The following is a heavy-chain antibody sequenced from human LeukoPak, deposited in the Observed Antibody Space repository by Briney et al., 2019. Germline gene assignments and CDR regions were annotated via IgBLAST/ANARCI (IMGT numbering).Heavy chain of an antibody. CDR2: IYYSGST. CDR1: GGSISSGDYY. V-gene: IGHV4-30-4*01. J-gene: IGHJ6*02. D-gene: IGHD3-10*01. Sequence: SQTLSLTCTVSGGSISSGDYYWSWIRQPPGKGLEWIGYIYYSGSTYYNPSLKSRVTISVDTSKNQFSLKLSSVTAADTAVYYCARGGYYGSGSLGMDVWGQGTTVTVSS. CDR3: ARGGYYGSGSLGMDV.